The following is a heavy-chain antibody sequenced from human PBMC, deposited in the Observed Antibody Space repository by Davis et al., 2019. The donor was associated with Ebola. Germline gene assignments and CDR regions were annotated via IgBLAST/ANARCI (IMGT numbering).Heavy chain of an antibody. V-gene: IGHV1-3*01. CDR3: AREGSGWHGGLDS. CDR2: IHAGNGDT. D-gene: IGHD6-19*01. CDR1: GYTFINHA. J-gene: IGHJ4*02. Sequence: AASVKVSCKASGYTFINHAMHWVRQAPGQSLEWMGWIHAGNGDTKYSLKLQDRVTITRDTSASIAYMEASSLISGDTAMYYCAREGSGWHGGLDSWGQGTLVTVSS.